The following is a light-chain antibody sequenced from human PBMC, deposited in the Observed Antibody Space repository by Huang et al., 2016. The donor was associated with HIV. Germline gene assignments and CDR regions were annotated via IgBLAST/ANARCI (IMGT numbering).Light chain of an antibody. Sequence: IQLTQSPSSLSASIGDRVTITCRASQDISYYLAWYQQKPGKAPKLMIYEASTVPRDVPSRFSGGGSGTDFTLTISSLQPADFATYYCQQLNSYPVTFGQGTRLEMK. V-gene: IGKV1-9*01. CDR2: EAS. CDR1: QDISYY. J-gene: IGKJ5*01. CDR3: QQLNSYPVT.